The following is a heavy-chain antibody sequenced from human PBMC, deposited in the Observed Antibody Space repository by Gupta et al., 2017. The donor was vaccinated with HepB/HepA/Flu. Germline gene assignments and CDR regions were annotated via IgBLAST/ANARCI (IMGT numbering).Heavy chain of an antibody. J-gene: IGHJ4*02. V-gene: IGHV3-30*18. CDR3: AKLIRGSYDGDY. D-gene: IGHD1-26*01. CDR1: AVTFSSYG. Sequence: QVQLVESGGGVVQPGRSLRLSCAASAVTFSSYGMHWVRQAPGKGREWVAVISYDGSNKYYADSVKGRFTISRDNSKNTLYLQMNSLRAEDTAVYYCAKLIRGSYDGDYWGQGTLVTVSS. CDR2: ISYDGSNK.